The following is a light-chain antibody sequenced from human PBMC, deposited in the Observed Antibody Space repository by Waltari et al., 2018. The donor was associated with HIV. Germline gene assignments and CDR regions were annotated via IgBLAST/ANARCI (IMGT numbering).Light chain of an antibody. J-gene: IGKJ4*01. CDR3: QQNNSAPLT. V-gene: IGKV1-27*01. CDR2: SAS. Sequence: IQMTQSPSSLSASVLRTVTIPCRSSQDIHNPLVWYQQKPGKVPRLLIYSASTLQSGVSSRFSGSGSGTTFTLTLSSLQSEDVATYYCQQNNSAPLTFGGGTKVEI. CDR1: QDIHNP.